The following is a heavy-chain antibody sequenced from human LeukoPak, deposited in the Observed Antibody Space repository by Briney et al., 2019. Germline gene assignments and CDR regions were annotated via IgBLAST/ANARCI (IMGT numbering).Heavy chain of an antibody. D-gene: IGHD2-2*01. CDR3: ARVSVPAADYYYYYYMDV. J-gene: IGHJ6*03. Sequence: ASVKVSCKASGYTFTGYYMHWVRQAPGQGLEWMGWINPNSGGTNYAQKFQGRVTMTRDTSISTAYMELSRLRSDDTAVYYCARVSVPAADYYYYYYMDVWGKGTRSPSP. CDR1: GYTFTGYY. V-gene: IGHV1-2*02. CDR2: INPNSGGT.